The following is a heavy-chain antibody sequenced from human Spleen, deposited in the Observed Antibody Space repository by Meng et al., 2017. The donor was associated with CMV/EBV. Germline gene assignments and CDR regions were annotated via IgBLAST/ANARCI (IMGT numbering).Heavy chain of an antibody. CDR2: IHYSGST. Sequence: SETLSLTCTVSGVSISSGGYYWSWIRQHPGKGLEWIGYIHYSGSTHHNPSLKSRVTISVDTSKNQFSLKLSSVTAADTAVYYCARTIAAAGVDAFDIWGQGTMVTVSS. D-gene: IGHD6-13*01. V-gene: IGHV4-31*02. CDR3: ARTIAAAGVDAFDI. J-gene: IGHJ3*02. CDR1: GVSISSGGYY.